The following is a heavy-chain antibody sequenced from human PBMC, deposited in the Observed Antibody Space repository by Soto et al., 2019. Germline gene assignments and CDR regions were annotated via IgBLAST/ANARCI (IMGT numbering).Heavy chain of an antibody. J-gene: IGHJ5*02. D-gene: IGHD3-10*01. CDR2: IFYTGST. V-gene: IGHV4-59*01. CDR3: TRDRRGVRDGSNYWFDP. Sequence: PSETLSLTCTVSAGSISSYYWSWIRQPPGKGLEWIGYIFYTGSTNYNPSLKSRVTISLDTSNQFSLKLSSVTAADTAVYYCTRDRRGVRDGSNYWFDPWGQGTLVTVSS. CDR1: AGSISSYY.